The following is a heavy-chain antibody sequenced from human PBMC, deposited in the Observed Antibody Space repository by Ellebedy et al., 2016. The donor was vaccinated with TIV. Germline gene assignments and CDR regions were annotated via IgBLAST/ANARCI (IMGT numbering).Heavy chain of an antibody. Sequence: MPSETLSLTCTVSGASISSHHFNWIRQSPGKGLEWIGYISYSGSTSYNPSFKSLVTKSADTSKNELSLKLSSMTAADTAVYYCTRRGFCDYWGQGTLVTVSS. J-gene: IGHJ4*02. V-gene: IGHV4-59*08. CDR2: ISYSGST. CDR3: TRRGFCDY. CDR1: GASISSHH.